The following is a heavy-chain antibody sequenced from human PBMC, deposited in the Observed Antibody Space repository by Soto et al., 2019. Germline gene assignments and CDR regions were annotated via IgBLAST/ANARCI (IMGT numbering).Heavy chain of an antibody. CDR1: GFSFRNFG. J-gene: IGHJ6*02. V-gene: IGHV3-30*18. CDR3: AKYLTVPGTFYYNYYGMDV. CDR2: ISYDGSKK. Sequence: GGSLRLSCAASGFSFRNFGMYWVLQAPGKGLEWVAVISYDGSKKYYAESVKGRFSISRDNSKNTLYLQMNSLRVEDTAVYYCAKYLTVPGTFYYNYYGMDVWGHGTTVTVSS. D-gene: IGHD6-19*01.